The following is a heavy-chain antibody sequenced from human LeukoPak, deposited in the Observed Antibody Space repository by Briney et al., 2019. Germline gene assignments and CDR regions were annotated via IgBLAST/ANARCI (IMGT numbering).Heavy chain of an antibody. J-gene: IGHJ3*02. CDR1: GDSVSSNSAT. CDR3: ARDPPAAGQTLNAFDI. Sequence: SQTLSLTCAISGDSVSSNSATWNWIRQSPSRGLEWLGRTYYRSKWCNDYAVSVKSRVSIKPDTSKNQFSLQLSSVTPEDTAMYFCARDPPAAGQTLNAFDIWGQGAMVTVSS. D-gene: IGHD2-15*01. V-gene: IGHV6-1*01. CDR2: TYYRSKWCN.